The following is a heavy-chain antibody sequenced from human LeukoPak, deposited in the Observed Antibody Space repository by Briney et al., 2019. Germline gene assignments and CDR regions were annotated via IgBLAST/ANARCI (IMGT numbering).Heavy chain of an antibody. CDR3: ARTRYYYNSRSYGAPYYFDY. Sequence: SGTLSLTCTVSGGSISSGSYYWSWLRQPAGKGLEWIGRIYYSGSTYYNPSLKSRVTISVDTSKNQFSLKLSSVTAADTAVYYCARTRYYYNSRSYGAPYYFDYWGQGTLVTVSS. V-gene: IGHV4-39*01. CDR2: IYYSGST. D-gene: IGHD3-10*01. CDR1: GGSISSGSYY. J-gene: IGHJ4*02.